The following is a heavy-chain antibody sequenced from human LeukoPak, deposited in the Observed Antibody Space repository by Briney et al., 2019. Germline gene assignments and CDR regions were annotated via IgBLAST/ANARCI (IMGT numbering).Heavy chain of an antibody. CDR1: GFTFSGYA. CDR2: ISGSGGST. D-gene: IGHD5-12*01. J-gene: IGHJ4*02. Sequence: GGSLRLSCAASGFTFSGYAMSWVRQAPGKGLEWVSAISGSGGSTYYADSVKGRFTISRDNSKNTLYLQMNSLRAEDTAVYYCARARDGYNYYPFDYWGQGTLVTVSS. V-gene: IGHV3-23*01. CDR3: ARARDGYNYYPFDY.